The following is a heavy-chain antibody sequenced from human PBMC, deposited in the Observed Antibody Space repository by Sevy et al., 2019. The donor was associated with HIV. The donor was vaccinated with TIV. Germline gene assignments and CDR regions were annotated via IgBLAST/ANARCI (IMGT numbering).Heavy chain of an antibody. CDR3: AKDARYCSSTSCYAWYYYGMDV. D-gene: IGHD2-2*01. J-gene: IGHJ6*02. CDR2: ISGSGGST. Sequence: GGSLRLSCAASGFTFSSYAMSWVRQAPGKGLEWVSAISGSGGSTYYADSVKGRFTISRDNSKNTLYLQMNSLRAEDTAVYYCAKDARYCSSTSCYAWYYYGMDVWGQGTTVTVSS. V-gene: IGHV3-23*01. CDR1: GFTFSSYA.